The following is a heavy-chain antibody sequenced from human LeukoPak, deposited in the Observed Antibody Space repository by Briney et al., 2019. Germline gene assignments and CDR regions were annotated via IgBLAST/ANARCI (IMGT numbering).Heavy chain of an antibody. CDR2: ISYDGSNK. Sequence: GSLRLSCAASGFTFSSYAMHWVRQAPGKGLEWVAVISYDGSNKYYADSVKGRFTISRDNSKNTLYLQMNSLRSEDTAVYYCARDRRQNWNYASGAFDIWGQGTMVTVSS. J-gene: IGHJ3*02. CDR1: GFTFSSYA. V-gene: IGHV3-30-3*01. D-gene: IGHD1-7*01. CDR3: ARDRRQNWNYASGAFDI.